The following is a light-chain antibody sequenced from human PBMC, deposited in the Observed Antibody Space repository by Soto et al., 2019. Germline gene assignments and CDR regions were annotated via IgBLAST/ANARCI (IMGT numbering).Light chain of an antibody. CDR2: AAS. J-gene: IGKJ4*01. V-gene: IGKV1-9*01. CDR1: QDIAIY. CDR3: QQLRMYPST. Sequence: IQLTQSPSSLSASVGDRVTITCRASQDIAIYLAWYQQKPGEAPKLLIYAASSLYGGVPSRFSGSGSGPDFALTITSLQAEDFATYYCQQLRMYPSTFGRGTKVEIK.